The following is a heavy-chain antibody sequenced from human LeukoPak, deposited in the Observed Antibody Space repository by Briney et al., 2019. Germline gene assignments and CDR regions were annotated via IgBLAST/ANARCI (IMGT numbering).Heavy chain of an antibody. CDR1: GFTVSSNY. CDR2: IYSGGST. D-gene: IGHD2-2*01. Sequence: PGGSLRLSCAASGFTVSSNYMSWVRQAPGKGLEWVSVIYSGGSTYYAASVKGRFTISRDNSENTLYLQMNSLRAEDTAVYYCARDLLVVPAAIGENYYGMDVWGQGTTVTVS. CDR3: ARDLLVVPAAIGENYYGMDV. V-gene: IGHV3-66*01. J-gene: IGHJ6*02.